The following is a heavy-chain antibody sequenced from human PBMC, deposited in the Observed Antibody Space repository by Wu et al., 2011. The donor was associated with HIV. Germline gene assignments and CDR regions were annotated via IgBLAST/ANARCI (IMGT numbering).Heavy chain of an antibody. J-gene: IGHJ5*02. CDR1: DRSISTLPDY. CDR3: ARGRYFYDNSATRDWFDP. Sequence: TLSLTCTVSDRSISTLPDYWGWIRQAPGKGLQWIGSISPTGTTYYNPSLRSRLTMSVDTSKNQFSLRLRSVTAADTAIYYCARGRYFYDNSATRDWFDPWGQGDPGHRLL. V-gene: IGHV4-39*07. CDR2: ISPTGTT. D-gene: IGHD3-22*01.